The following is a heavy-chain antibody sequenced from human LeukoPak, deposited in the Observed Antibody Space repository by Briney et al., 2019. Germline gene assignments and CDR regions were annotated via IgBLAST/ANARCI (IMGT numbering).Heavy chain of an antibody. CDR3: ASHLYYDIYFDI. CDR2: IYYSGST. CDR1: GGSISSYY. V-gene: IGHV4-59*08. J-gene: IGHJ3*02. Sequence: SETLSLTCTVPGGSISSYYWSWIRQPPGKGLEWIGYIYYSGSTNYNPSLKSRVTISVDTSKNQFSLKLSSVTAADTAVYYCASHLYYDIYFDIWGQGTMVTVSS. D-gene: IGHD3-9*01.